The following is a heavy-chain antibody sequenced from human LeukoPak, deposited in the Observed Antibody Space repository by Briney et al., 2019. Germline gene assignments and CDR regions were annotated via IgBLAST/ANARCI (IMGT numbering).Heavy chain of an antibody. CDR2: IYYSGST. D-gene: IGHD6-19*01. CDR3: ARVSHSSGRHYYYYYMDV. CDR1: GGSISSHY. J-gene: IGHJ6*03. Sequence: SETLSLTCTVSGGSISSHYLSWIRQPPGKGLEWIWDIYYSGSTNYNPSLKRRVTISVDTSKNQFSLKLSSVTAADTAVYYCARVSHSSGRHYYYYYMDVWGKGTTVTVSS. V-gene: IGHV4-59*11.